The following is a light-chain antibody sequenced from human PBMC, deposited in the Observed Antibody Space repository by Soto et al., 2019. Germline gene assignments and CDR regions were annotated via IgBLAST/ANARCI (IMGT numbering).Light chain of an antibody. CDR2: GAS. J-gene: IGKJ1*01. CDR1: QSVSSD. Sequence: EIVMTQSPATLSVSPGERATLTCRASQSVSSDLAWYQQKPGQAPRLLIYGASIRATGIPARFSGSGSGTDLTLTISSLQSEDFAVYYCQQYNNWPWTFGQGTKVEIK. CDR3: QQYNNWPWT. V-gene: IGKV3-15*01.